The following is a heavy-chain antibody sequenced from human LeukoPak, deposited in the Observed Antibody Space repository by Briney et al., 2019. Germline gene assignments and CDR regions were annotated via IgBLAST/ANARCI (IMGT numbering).Heavy chain of an antibody. V-gene: IGHV3-74*01. CDR1: GFTFSSYA. J-gene: IGHJ4*02. CDR2: INSDGSTT. Sequence: PGGSLRLSCAASGFTFSSYAMSWARQAPGKGLVWVSRINSDGSTTIYADSVKGRFTISRDNAKNTLYLQMNSLRAEDTAVYYCARGTTGREYYFDYWGQGTLVTVSS. CDR3: ARGTTGREYYFDY. D-gene: IGHD1-1*01.